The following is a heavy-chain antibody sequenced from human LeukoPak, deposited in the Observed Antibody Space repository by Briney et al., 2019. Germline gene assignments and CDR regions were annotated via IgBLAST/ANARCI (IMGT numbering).Heavy chain of an antibody. V-gene: IGHV1-46*01. CDR1: GYTFINYY. CDR3: ARDKSHYYDSSGVIRF. J-gene: IGHJ4*02. Sequence: ASVKVSCKASGYTFINYYLHWVRQGPGQGLEWLGIINPSDGSTKYAQKFQGRVNMTRDTSTSTVYMELSSLRSADTAIFYCARDKSHYYDSSGVIRFWGQGTLVTVSS. CDR2: INPSDGST. D-gene: IGHD3-22*01.